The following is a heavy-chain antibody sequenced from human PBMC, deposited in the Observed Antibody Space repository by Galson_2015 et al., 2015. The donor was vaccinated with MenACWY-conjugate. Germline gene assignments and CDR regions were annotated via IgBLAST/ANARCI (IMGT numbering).Heavy chain of an antibody. J-gene: IGHJ4*02. CDR1: GFIFNTYW. D-gene: IGHD1-26*01. CDR3: AKSRGASFYFDS. Sequence: FLRLSCAASGFIFNTYWMHWVRQAPGKGLVWVSRINPGGSSTTYADSMKDRLTISRDNAKNTLYLQMNSLRPEDTAVFYCAKSRGASFYFDSWGQGTLVTVSS. V-gene: IGHV3-74*01. CDR2: INPGGSST.